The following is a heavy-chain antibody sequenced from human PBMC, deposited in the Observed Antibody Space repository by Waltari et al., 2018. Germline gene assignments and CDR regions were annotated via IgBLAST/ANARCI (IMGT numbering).Heavy chain of an antibody. CDR1: GGSFSGYY. J-gene: IGHJ4*02. Sequence: QVQLQQWGAGLLKPSETLSLTCAVYGGSFSGYYWSWIRQPPGKGLEWIGEITHSGSTNSNPSLKSRVTISVATSKNQFSLKLSSVTAADTAVYYCARGPYYYGSGSHLFYFDYWGQGTLVTVSS. CDR3: ARGPYYYGSGSHLFYFDY. V-gene: IGHV4-34*01. CDR2: ITHSGST. D-gene: IGHD3-10*01.